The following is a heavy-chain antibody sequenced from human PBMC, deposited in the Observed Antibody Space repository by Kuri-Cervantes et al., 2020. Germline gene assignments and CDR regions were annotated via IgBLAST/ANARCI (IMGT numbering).Heavy chain of an antibody. CDR1: GFSLSTSGVG. Sequence: SGPTLVKPTQTLTLTCTFSGFSLSTSGVGVGRIRQPPGKALEWLALIYWDDDKRYSPSLKSRLTITKDTSKNQVVLTMTNMDPVDTATYYCARDVTYSSSWYDYYYGMDVWGQGTTVTVSS. V-gene: IGHV2-5*02. CDR3: ARDVTYSSSWYDYYYGMDV. J-gene: IGHJ6*02. D-gene: IGHD6-13*01. CDR2: IYWDDDK.